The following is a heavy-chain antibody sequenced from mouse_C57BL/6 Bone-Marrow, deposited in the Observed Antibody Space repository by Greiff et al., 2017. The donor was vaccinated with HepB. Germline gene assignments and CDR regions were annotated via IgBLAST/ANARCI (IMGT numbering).Heavy chain of an antibody. D-gene: IGHD2-14*01. CDR3: ARDRYYGPDY. V-gene: IGHV5-16*01. J-gene: IGHJ3*01. CDR2: INYDGSST. Sequence: EVKVVESEGGLVQPGSSMKLSCTASGFTFSDYYMAWVRQVPEKGLEWVANINYDGSSTYYLDSLKSRFIISRDNAKNILYLQMSSLKSEDTATYYCARDRYYGPDYWGQGTLVTVSA. CDR1: GFTFSDYY.